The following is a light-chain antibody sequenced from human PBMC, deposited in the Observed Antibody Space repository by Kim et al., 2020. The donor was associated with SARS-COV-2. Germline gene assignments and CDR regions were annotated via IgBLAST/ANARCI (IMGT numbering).Light chain of an antibody. J-gene: IGLJ3*02. CDR3: LLSYSGAWV. CDR2: DTT. CDR1: TGAVTGGHY. Sequence: QAVVTQEPSLTVSPGGTVTLTCDSSTGAVTGGHYPYWFQQKPGQAPRTLIYDTTRKHSWTPARFSGSLLGGRAALTLSGAQPEDEAEYYCLLSYSGAWVFGGGTQLTVL. V-gene: IGLV7-46*01.